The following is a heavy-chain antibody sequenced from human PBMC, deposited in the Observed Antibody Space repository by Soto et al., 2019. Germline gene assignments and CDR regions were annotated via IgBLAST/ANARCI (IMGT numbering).Heavy chain of an antibody. Sequence: QLQLQESGPRLLKPSETLSLNCTVSGGYIINRGLYWGWIRQPTGQGLEWIGSIYYSGRTYSAPSLRSGVIMFVDRSKNQFSLNMKSVTAADTAVNFCEISPSRTTVVKLPENWFDPWGQGILVTVYS. D-gene: IGHD4-17*01. CDR1: GGYIINRGLY. J-gene: IGHJ5*02. V-gene: IGHV4-39*01. CDR3: EISPSRTTVVKLPENWFDP. CDR2: IYYSGRT.